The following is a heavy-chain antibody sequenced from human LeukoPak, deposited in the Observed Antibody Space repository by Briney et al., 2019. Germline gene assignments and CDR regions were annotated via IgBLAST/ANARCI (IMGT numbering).Heavy chain of an antibody. V-gene: IGHV3-30*18. J-gene: IGHJ4*02. CDR3: AKADRYSDGHDFYFDC. CDR2: ISYDGSNK. CDR1: GFTFSSYG. D-gene: IGHD5-18*01. Sequence: PGGSLRLSCAVSGFTFSSYGMHWVRQAPGKGLEWVAVISYDGSNKYYADSVKGRFTISRDNSKNTLYLQMNSLRAEDTAVYYCAKADRYSDGHDFYFDCWGQGTLVTVSS.